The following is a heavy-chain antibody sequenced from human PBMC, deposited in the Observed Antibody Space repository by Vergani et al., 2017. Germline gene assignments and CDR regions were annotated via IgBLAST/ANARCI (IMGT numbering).Heavy chain of an antibody. J-gene: IGHJ5*02. V-gene: IGHV4-34*01. D-gene: IGHD3-10*01. CDR2: INHSGST. Sequence: QVQLQQWGAGLLKPSETLSLTCAVYGGSFSGYYWSWIRQPPGKGLEWIGEINHSGSTNYNPSLKSRVTISVDTSKNQFSLKLSSVTAADTAVDYGARYYGSGSYHAWFDPWGQGTLVTVSS. CDR1: GGSFSGYY. CDR3: ARYYGSGSYHAWFDP.